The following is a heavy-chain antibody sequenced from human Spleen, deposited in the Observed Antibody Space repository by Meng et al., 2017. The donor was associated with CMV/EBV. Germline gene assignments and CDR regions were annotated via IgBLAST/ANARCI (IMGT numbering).Heavy chain of an antibody. Sequence: GESLKISCATSAFTFSSYYMNWVRQAPGKGLEWVSSISSSGSYINYADSVKGRFTISRDDAKNLLYLQMNSLRGEDTAVYYCAVELGYTYGLGDYWGQGTLVTVSS. CDR3: AVELGYTYGLGDY. CDR1: AFTFSSYY. D-gene: IGHD5-18*01. J-gene: IGHJ4*02. CDR2: ISSSGSYI. V-gene: IGHV3-21*01.